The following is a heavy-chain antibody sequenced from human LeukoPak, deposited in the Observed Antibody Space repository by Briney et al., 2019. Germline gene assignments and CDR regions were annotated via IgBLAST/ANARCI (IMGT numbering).Heavy chain of an antibody. J-gene: IGHJ5*02. CDR3: ATVIFGVVIPS. D-gene: IGHD3-3*01. Sequence: GASVKVSCKASGYTFTSYYMHWVRQAPGKGLEWMGGFDPEDGETIYAQKFQGRVTMTEDTSTDTAYMELSSLRSEDTAVYYCATVIFGVVIPSWGQGTLVTVSS. V-gene: IGHV1-24*01. CDR1: GYTFTSYY. CDR2: FDPEDGET.